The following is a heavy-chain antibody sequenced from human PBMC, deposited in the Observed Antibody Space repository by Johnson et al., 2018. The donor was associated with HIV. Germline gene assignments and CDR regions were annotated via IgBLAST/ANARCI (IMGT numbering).Heavy chain of an antibody. V-gene: IGHV3-30*04. D-gene: IGHD2-21*02. CDR2: ISYDGSNK. J-gene: IGHJ3*02. CDR3: VREGTFCGGDCSDGIDI. Sequence: QVQLVESGGGVVQPGRSLRLSCAASGFTFSSYAMHWVRQAPGKGLEWVAVISYDGSNKYYADSVKGRFNISRDNAKNSLYLQMNSLRAEDTALYYCVREGTFCGGDCSDGIDIWGQGTLVTVSS. CDR1: GFTFSSYA.